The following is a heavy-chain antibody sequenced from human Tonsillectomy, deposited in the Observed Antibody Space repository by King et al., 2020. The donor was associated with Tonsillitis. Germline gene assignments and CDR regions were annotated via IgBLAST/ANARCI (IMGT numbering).Heavy chain of an antibody. V-gene: IGHV3-33*01. Sequence: VQLVESGGGVVLPGMSLRLSCAASGFTFSSFGMHWVRQAPGKGLEWVAVIWFDGSNKYYADSVKGRFTISRDNSNNTVYLQMNSLRADDTAVYYCARERWDASSPNWFDHWGQGTLVTVSS. CDR2: IWFDGSNK. CDR3: ARERWDASSPNWFDH. J-gene: IGHJ5*02. D-gene: IGHD3-22*01. CDR1: GFTFSSFG.